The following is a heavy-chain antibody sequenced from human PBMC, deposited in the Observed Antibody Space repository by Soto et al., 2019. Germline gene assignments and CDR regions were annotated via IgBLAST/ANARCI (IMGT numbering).Heavy chain of an antibody. Sequence: GGSLRLSCAASGFSFDDFLMHWVRQAPGKGLEWVSGISWNSGFTGYADSVKGRFTISRDNAKNSLYLQMNSLRAEDTAVYYCARVKDGYNWSGMDVWGQGTTVTVSS. V-gene: IGHV3-9*01. D-gene: IGHD5-12*01. CDR2: ISWNSGFT. CDR1: GFSFDDFL. J-gene: IGHJ6*02. CDR3: ARVKDGYNWSGMDV.